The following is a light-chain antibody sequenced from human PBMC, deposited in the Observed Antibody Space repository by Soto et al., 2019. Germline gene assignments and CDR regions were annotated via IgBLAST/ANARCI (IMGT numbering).Light chain of an antibody. V-gene: IGKV3-20*01. Sequence: EMVLTQSPGTLSLSPGDRATISCRASQSINTRYLAWYQQKPGQAPRLLIYGASSRAIGIPDRFSGSGSGTYFTLTISSLAPEDFAVYFCQQFGNSVYTFGQGTKLEIK. CDR2: GAS. CDR3: QQFGNSVYT. J-gene: IGKJ2*01. CDR1: QSINTRY.